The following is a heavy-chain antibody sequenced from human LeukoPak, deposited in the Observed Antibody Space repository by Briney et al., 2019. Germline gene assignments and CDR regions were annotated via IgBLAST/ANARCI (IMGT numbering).Heavy chain of an antibody. CDR1: GGSFSGYY. CDR3: ARSEYYYDSSGYYYLAPYDY. Sequence: PSETLSLTCAVYGGSFSGYYWSWIRQPPGKGLEWIGEINHSGSTNYNPSLKSRVTISVDTSKNQFSLKLSSVTAADTAVYYCARSEYYYDSSGYYYLAPYDYWGQGTLVTVSS. CDR2: INHSGST. J-gene: IGHJ4*02. V-gene: IGHV4-34*01. D-gene: IGHD3-22*01.